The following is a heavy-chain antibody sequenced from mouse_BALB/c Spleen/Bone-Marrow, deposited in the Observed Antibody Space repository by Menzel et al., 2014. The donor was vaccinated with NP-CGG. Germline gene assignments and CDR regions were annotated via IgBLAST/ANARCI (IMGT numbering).Heavy chain of an antibody. Sequence: VQLQQSGPGLVAPSQSLSITCTVSGFSLKNYGVHWVRQPPGKGLEWLGVIGTGRGTNFNSALMSRLSISKDNSKSLVFLKMNSLQTDDTDMYYCARDRAYGNWYFDVWGAGTTVAVSS. CDR2: IGTGRGT. J-gene: IGHJ1*01. CDR1: GFSLKNYG. CDR3: ARDRAYGNWYFDV. V-gene: IGHV2-9*02. D-gene: IGHD2-1*01.